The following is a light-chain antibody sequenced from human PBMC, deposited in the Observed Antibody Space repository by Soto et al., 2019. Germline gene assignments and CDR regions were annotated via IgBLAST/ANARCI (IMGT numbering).Light chain of an antibody. V-gene: IGKV3-20*01. CDR2: DTS. Sequence: EIVLTQSPGTLSLSPGERVTLSRRASQRVSGSYLAWYQQKRGQSPRLLSYDTSSRATGIPDRFSGSGSGTDFTLTISRREPEDFAVYHCQQYGSSPYTFGQGTKLEIK. CDR3: QQYGSSPYT. J-gene: IGKJ2*01. CDR1: QRVSGSY.